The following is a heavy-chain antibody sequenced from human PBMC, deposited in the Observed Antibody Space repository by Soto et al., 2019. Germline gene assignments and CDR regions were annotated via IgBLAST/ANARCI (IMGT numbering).Heavy chain of an antibody. Sequence: SETLSLTCTVSGGSISSSSYYWGWIRQPPGKGLEWIGSIYYSGSTYYNPSLKSRVTISVDTSKNQFSLKLTSVTAADTAVYYCAGRYYYDSSGADGADYWGQGTLVTVSS. CDR2: IYYSGST. D-gene: IGHD3-22*01. CDR1: GGSISSSSYY. J-gene: IGHJ4*02. V-gene: IGHV4-39*01. CDR3: AGRYYYDSSGADGADY.